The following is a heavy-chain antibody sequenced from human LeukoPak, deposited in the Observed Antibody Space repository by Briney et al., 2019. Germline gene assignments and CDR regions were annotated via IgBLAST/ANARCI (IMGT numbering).Heavy chain of an antibody. V-gene: IGHV3-21*01. CDR3: ARDDSLQYPFDY. Sequence: PGGSLRLSCAASGFTFSSYSMNWVRQAPGKGLEWVSSISSSSYIYYADSVKGRFTISRDNAKNSLYLQMNSLRAEDTAVYYCARDDSLQYPFDYWGQGTLVTVSS. CDR1: GFTFSSYS. CDR2: ISSSSYI. D-gene: IGHD4-11*01. J-gene: IGHJ4*02.